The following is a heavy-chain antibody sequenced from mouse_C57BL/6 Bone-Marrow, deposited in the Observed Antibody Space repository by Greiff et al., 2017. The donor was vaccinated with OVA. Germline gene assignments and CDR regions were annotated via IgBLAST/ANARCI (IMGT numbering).Heavy chain of an antibody. J-gene: IGHJ2*01. CDR3: ARGLPCSPGY. CDR1: GYSFTDYY. V-gene: IGHV1-19*01. D-gene: IGHD1-1*01. CDR2: INPYNGGT. Sequence: EVQLQQSGPVLVKPGASVKMSCKASGYSFTDYYMNWVKQSHGKSLEWIGVINPYNGGTSYNQKFKGKATLTVDKSSSTAYMELNSLTSEDSAVYYCARGLPCSPGYWGQGTTLTVSS.